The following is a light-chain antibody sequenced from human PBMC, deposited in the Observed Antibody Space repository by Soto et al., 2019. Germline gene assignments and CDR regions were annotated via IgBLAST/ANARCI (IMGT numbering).Light chain of an antibody. CDR3: ATWDDSLKGV. CDR2: TNN. Sequence: QSVRTQPPSASGTPGQRVTISCSGSTSNIGSHSVNWFQHLPGTAPKLLIITNNQRPSGVPDRFSGYKSGTSASLVISGLQSEDEADYYCATWDDSLKGVFGTGTKVTVL. J-gene: IGLJ1*01. CDR1: TSNIGSHS. V-gene: IGLV1-44*01.